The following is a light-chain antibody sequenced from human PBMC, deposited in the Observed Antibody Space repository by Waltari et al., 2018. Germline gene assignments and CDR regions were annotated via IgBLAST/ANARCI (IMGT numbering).Light chain of an antibody. CDR3: QQYNDWPLT. CDR1: QSISRD. J-gene: IGKJ4*01. V-gene: IGKV3-15*01. CDR2: GAS. Sequence: EIVMTQSPDTLSVSPGESATLSCRASQSISRDLAWYQQKPGQAPRLLISGASTRATGISGRFSGSGSGTDFTLTITSLQSEDFAVYYCQQYNDWPLTFGGGTKVEIK.